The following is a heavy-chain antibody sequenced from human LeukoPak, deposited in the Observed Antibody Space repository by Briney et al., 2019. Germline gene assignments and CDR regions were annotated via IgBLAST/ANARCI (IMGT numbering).Heavy chain of an antibody. CDR3: AGSNYYDSTAPAY. V-gene: IGHV1-2*02. CDR1: GYTFTGYY. J-gene: IGHJ4*02. D-gene: IGHD3-22*01. CDR2: INPNSGGT. Sequence: ASVKVSCKASGYTFTGYYMHWVRQAPGQGLEWMGWINPNSGGTDYAQKFRGRVTMTRDTSISTAYMELSRLRSDDTAVYYCAGSNYYDSTAPAYWGQGTLVTVSS.